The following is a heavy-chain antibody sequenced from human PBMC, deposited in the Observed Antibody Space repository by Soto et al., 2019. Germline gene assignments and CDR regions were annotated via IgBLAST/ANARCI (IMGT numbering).Heavy chain of an antibody. J-gene: IGHJ5*02. D-gene: IGHD3-9*01. CDR1: GFTFSSYG. CDR3: ARDADYDILTGLDP. V-gene: IGHV3-33*01. CDR2: IWYDGSNK. Sequence: QVQLVESGGGVVQPGRSLRLSCAASGFTFSSYGMHWVRQAPGKGLEWVAVIWYDGSNKYYADSVKGRFTISRDNSKNTLYLQMNSLRAEATAVYYCARDADYDILTGLDPWGQGTLVTVSS.